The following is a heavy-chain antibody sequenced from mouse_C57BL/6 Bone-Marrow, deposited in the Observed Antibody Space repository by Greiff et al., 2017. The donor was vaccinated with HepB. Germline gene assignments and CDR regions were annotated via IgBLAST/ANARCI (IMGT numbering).Heavy chain of an antibody. Sequence: QVQLQQPGAELVMPGASVKLSCKASGYTFTSYWMHWVKQRPGQGLEWIGEIDPSDSYTNYNQKFKGKSTLTVDKSSSTAYMQLSSLTSEDSAVYYFAREGLDSSGAWFAYWGQGTLVTVSA. CDR3: AREGLDSSGAWFAY. CDR2: IDPSDSYT. D-gene: IGHD3-2*02. J-gene: IGHJ3*01. CDR1: GYTFTSYW. V-gene: IGHV1-69*01.